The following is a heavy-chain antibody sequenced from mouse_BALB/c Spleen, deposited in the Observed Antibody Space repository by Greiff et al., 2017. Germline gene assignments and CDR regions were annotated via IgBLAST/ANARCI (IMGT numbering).Heavy chain of an antibody. J-gene: IGHJ4*01. CDR3: TRYSLLRLHAMDY. CDR2: INPSNGGT. V-gene: IGHV1S81*02. Sequence: QVQLQQPGAELVKPGASVKLSCKASGYTFTSYYMYWVKQRPGQGLEWIGGINPSNGGTNFNEKFKSKATLTVDKSSSTAYMQLSSLTSEDSAVYYCTRYSLLRLHAMDYWGQGTSVTVSS. CDR1: GYTFTSYY. D-gene: IGHD1-2*01.